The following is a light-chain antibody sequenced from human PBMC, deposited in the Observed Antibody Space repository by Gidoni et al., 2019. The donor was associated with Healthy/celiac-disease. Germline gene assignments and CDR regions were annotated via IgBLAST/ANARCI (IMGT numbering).Light chain of an antibody. CDR3: HQYGSSGSIT. Sequence: ELVLTQSPGTLSLSPGERATLSCRASQSVSSSYLAWYQQKPGQAPRLLIYGASSRATGIPDKCSGSGSGTDFTLTISRLEPEDFAVYYCHQYGSSGSITFGQGRRLEIK. CDR1: QSVSSSY. V-gene: IGKV3-20*01. CDR2: GAS. J-gene: IGKJ5*01.